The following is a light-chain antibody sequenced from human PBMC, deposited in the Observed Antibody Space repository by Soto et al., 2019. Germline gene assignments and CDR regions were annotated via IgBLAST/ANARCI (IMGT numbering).Light chain of an antibody. CDR1: QSVGTY. CDR3: QQREHWPPIT. CDR2: DTS. Sequence: EIVLTQSPAILSLSPGERATLSCRASQSVGTYLDWYQQKPGQAPRLLIYDTSNRATGIPARFSGSGSGTDFTLTISSLEPEDFAVYYCQQREHWPPITLGQGTRLEIK. J-gene: IGKJ5*01. V-gene: IGKV3-11*01.